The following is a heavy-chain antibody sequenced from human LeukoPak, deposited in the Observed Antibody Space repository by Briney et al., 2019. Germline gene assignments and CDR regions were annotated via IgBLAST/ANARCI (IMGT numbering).Heavy chain of an antibody. CDR3: AKSGYSTNWYRYFDY. CDR2: ISGSGGTT. D-gene: IGHD6-13*01. Sequence: GGSLRHTCAASGFTFSSYAMSWVRQAPGKGLEWVSTISGSGGTTYYADSVKGRFTISRDNSKNTLYLQMNSLRAEDTAVYYCAKSGYSTNWYRYFDYWGQGTLVTVSS. CDR1: GFTFSSYA. V-gene: IGHV3-23*01. J-gene: IGHJ4*02.